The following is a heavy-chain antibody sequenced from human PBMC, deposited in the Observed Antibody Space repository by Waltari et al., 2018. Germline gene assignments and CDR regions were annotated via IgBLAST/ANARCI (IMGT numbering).Heavy chain of an antibody. V-gene: IGHV4-34*01. J-gene: IGHJ4*02. Sequence: QVQLQQWGAGLLKPSETLSLTCAVYGGSFSGYYWSWIRQPPGKGLEWIGEINHSGSTSYNPSRKSRVTISVDTSKNQFSLKLSSVTAADTAVYYCARDRGYWVPLLGMSYYFDYWGQGTLVTVSS. CDR2: INHSGST. CDR3: ARDRGYWVPLLGMSYYFDY. D-gene: IGHD2-8*02. CDR1: GGSFSGYY.